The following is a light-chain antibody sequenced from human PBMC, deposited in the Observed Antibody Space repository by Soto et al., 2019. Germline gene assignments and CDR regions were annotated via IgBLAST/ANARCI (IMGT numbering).Light chain of an antibody. CDR2: GAS. J-gene: IGKJ5*01. V-gene: IGKV1-9*01. Sequence: DIHLSQSPSFLSASVGDSVTITCRASQGIFSYLAWYQQKPGKAPELLIYGASTLQSGVPSRFSGRGSGKEFTLTISNLQAEDVATYFCQQINNYPPTFGQGTRLEIK. CDR1: QGIFSY. CDR3: QQINNYPPT.